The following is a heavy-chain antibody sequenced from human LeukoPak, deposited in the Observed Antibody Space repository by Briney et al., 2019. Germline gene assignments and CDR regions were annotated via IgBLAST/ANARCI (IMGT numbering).Heavy chain of an antibody. D-gene: IGHD2-2*01. CDR2: IGTAGNYI. CDR3: ATNLFCASASCL. CDR1: GFTFSDYT. Sequence: GGSLRLSCAASGFTFSDYTMNWVRQAPGKGLEWLASIGTAGNYIFYADSVQGRFTISRDNANDSLYLEMKSLRVEDTATYYCATNLFCASASCLWGQGTLVTVSS. V-gene: IGHV3-21*01. J-gene: IGHJ4*02.